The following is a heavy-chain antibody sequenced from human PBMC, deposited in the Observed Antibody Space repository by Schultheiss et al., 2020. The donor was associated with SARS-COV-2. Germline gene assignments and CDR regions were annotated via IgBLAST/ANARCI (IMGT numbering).Heavy chain of an antibody. J-gene: IGHJ4*02. CDR1: GFTFSSYS. CDR3: ARDRDWIKDY. D-gene: IGHD3/OR15-3a*01. Sequence: GGSLRLSCAVSGFTFSSYSMNWVRQAPGKGLEWVAYIMTGTGDTYYADSVRGRFTISRDNAENSLYLQMNSLRDEDTAVYYCARDRDWIKDYWGQGALVTVSS. V-gene: IGHV3-48*02. CDR2: IMTGTGDT.